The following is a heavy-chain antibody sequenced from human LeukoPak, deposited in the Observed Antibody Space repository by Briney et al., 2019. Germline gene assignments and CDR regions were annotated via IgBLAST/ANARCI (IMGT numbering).Heavy chain of an antibody. Sequence: SETLSLTCAVYGGSFSGYYWSWIRQPPGKGLEWIGEINHSGSTNYNPSLKSRVTISVDTSKNQFSLKLSSVTAADTAVYYCATARYDILTGYPPHFDYWGQGTLVTVSS. V-gene: IGHV4-34*01. J-gene: IGHJ4*02. CDR2: INHSGST. CDR3: ATARYDILTGYPPHFDY. D-gene: IGHD3-9*01. CDR1: GGSFSGYY.